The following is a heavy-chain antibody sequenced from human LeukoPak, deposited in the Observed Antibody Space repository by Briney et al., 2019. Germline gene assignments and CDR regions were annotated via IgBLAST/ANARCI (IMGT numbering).Heavy chain of an antibody. J-gene: IGHJ4*02. CDR3: TRVFVGDEYSSSGY. V-gene: IGHV3-74*01. D-gene: IGHD6-13*01. CDR1: GFTFSRYY. Sequence: GGSLRLSCAASGFTFSRYYMHWVRQAPGKGLVWVSRINSDGSSTTYADSVKGRFTISRDNAKNTLYLRMNSLKAEDTAVYYCTRVFVGDEYSSSGYWGQGTLVTVSS. CDR2: INSDGSST.